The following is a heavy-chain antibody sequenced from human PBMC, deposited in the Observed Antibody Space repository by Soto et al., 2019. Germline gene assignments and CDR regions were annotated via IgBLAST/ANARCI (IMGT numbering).Heavy chain of an antibody. CDR2: IYYSGET. D-gene: IGHD3-10*01. V-gene: IGHV4-59*01. CDR3: ARDQGGEFLKGSGMDV. Sequence: QVQLQESGPGLVKPSETLSLTCTVSGDSISRYYRSWILLSPGKGLECIGYIYYSGETNYNPSVKSRVTIPVDRTKHQFSLKLSSVTAADTAVYYCARDQGGEFLKGSGMDVWGQGTTVTVSS. CDR1: GDSISRYY. J-gene: IGHJ6*02.